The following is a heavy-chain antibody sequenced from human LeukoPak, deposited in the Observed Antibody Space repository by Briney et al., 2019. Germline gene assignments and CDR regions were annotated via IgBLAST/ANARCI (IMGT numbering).Heavy chain of an antibody. Sequence: GASVKVSCKASGYTFTGYYMHWVRQAPGQGLEGMGWINPNSGGTNYAQKFQGRVTMTRDTSISTAYMELSRLRSDDTAVYYCVREVMEWLNWFDPWGQGTLVTVSS. V-gene: IGHV1-2*02. CDR2: INPNSGGT. CDR1: GYTFTGYY. CDR3: VREVMEWLNWFDP. J-gene: IGHJ5*02. D-gene: IGHD3-3*01.